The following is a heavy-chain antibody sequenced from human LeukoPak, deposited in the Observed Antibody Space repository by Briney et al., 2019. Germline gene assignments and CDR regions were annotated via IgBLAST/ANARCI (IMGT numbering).Heavy chain of an antibody. J-gene: IGHJ6*03. V-gene: IGHV4-4*07. Sequence: SETLSLTCTVSGDSISRYYWSWIRQPAGKGLEWIGHICTSGSTNYNPSLKSRVTMSVDTSNNEFSLKLNSVTAADTAVYYCARTYDSPGYYSPDYYYMDVWGKGTTVTISS. CDR2: ICTSGST. CDR3: ARTYDSPGYYSPDYYYMDV. D-gene: IGHD3-22*01. CDR1: GDSISRYY.